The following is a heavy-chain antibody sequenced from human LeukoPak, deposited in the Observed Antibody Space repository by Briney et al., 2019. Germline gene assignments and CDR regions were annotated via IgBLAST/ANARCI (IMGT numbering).Heavy chain of an antibody. CDR1: GFSFSSYE. J-gene: IGHJ6*03. D-gene: IGHD5-12*01. CDR3: AGDKYSGLYYYMDV. Sequence: GGSLRLSCAASGFSFSSYEMNWVRQAPGKGLEWVSYIGSTTNSIYYADSVKGRFTTSRDNAKKSLHLQMNSLRAEDTAVYYLAGDKYSGLYYYMDVGGKGTTVTVS. CDR2: IGSTTNSI. V-gene: IGHV3-48*03.